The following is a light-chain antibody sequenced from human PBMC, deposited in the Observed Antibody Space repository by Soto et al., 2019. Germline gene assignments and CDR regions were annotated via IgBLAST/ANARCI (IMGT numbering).Light chain of an antibody. V-gene: IGLV1-40*01. CDR1: SSXIGAGYD. CDR2: GNI. Sequence: QSVLTQPPSVSGAPGQRVTISCTGSSSXIGAGYDVHWYQQRPGTAPKLLIFGNINRPSGVPDRFSGSKSGTSASLAITGLQAEDEGDYYCQSYDRTLSARYVFGTGTKVTVL. J-gene: IGLJ1*01. CDR3: QSYDRTLSARYV.